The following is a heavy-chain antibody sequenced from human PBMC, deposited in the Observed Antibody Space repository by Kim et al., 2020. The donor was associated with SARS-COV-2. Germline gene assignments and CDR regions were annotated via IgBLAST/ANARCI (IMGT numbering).Heavy chain of an antibody. CDR3: ARGGRVTALYYFDY. Sequence: NPTLQSRVTKAVDTSKNQFSMKLSSVTAADTAVYYCARGGRVTALYYFDYWGQGTLVTVSS. J-gene: IGHJ4*02. V-gene: IGHV4-59*09. D-gene: IGHD2-21*02.